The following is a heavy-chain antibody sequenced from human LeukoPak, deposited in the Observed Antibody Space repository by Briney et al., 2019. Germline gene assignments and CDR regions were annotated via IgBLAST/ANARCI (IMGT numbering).Heavy chain of an antibody. CDR3: ARDQLYSSSWYEYYYYYMDV. J-gene: IGHJ6*03. CDR1: GFTFSSYA. D-gene: IGHD6-13*01. CDR2: ISYDGSNK. V-gene: IGHV3-30*04. Sequence: GGSLRLSCAASGFTFSSYAMHWVRQAPGKGLEWVAVISYDGSNKYYADSVKGRFTISRDNSKNTLYLQMNSLRAEDTAVYYCARDQLYSSSWYEYYYYYMDVWGKGTTVTVSS.